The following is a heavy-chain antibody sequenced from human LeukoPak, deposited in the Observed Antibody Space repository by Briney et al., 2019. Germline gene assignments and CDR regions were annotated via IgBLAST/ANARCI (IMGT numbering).Heavy chain of an antibody. J-gene: IGHJ4*02. CDR2: ISGSGGNT. Sequence: GGSLRLSCAASGFTFSNSAMSWVRQGPEKGLKWVSAISGSGGNTYYADSVKGRFTISRDNSKSTLYLQTNSLRAEDTALYYCAKISSSGWYFDYWGPGTLVTVSS. CDR3: AKISSSGWYFDY. CDR1: GFTFSNSA. D-gene: IGHD6-19*01. V-gene: IGHV3-23*01.